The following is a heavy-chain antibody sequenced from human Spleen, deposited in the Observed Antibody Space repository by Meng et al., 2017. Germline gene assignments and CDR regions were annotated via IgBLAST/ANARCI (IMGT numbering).Heavy chain of an antibody. Sequence: VIVVKHRVKGKNPRATVKISCKALGYTFTDYYLNWVQKASGKGLEWMGFFDHEDGETIYAEKFQGRVTITADTSTDTAYMELSSLRSEDTAVYYCATVSAVVTRPFDYWGQGTLVTVSS. D-gene: IGHD4-23*01. CDR2: FDHEDGET. CDR3: ATVSAVVTRPFDY. CDR1: GYTFTDYY. V-gene: IGHV1-69-2*01. J-gene: IGHJ4*02.